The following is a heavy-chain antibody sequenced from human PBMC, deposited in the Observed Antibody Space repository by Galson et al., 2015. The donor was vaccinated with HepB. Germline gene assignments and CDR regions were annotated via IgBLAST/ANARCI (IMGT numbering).Heavy chain of an antibody. CDR2: IIPIFGTA. V-gene: IGHV1-69*06. Sequence: SVKVSCKASGGTFSSYAISWVRQAPGQGLEWMGGIIPIFGTANYAQKFQGRVTITADKSTSTAYMELSSLRSEDTAVYYCARGGQAVILYYYYCGVDVWGQGTTVTVSS. D-gene: IGHD3-16*02. CDR1: GGTFSSYA. CDR3: ARGGQAVILYYYYCGVDV. J-gene: IGHJ6*02.